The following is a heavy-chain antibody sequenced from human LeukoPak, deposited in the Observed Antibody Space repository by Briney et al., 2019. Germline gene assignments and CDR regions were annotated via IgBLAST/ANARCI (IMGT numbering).Heavy chain of an antibody. CDR1: GYSISSGYY. CDR2: IYHSGST. J-gene: IGHJ4*02. D-gene: IGHD3-10*01. CDR3: ARSHGSGSYYNLNDY. Sequence: SETLSLTCTVSGYSISSGYYWGWIRQPPGKGLEWIGSIYHSGSTYYNPSLKSRVTISVDTSKNQFSLKLSSVAAADTAVYYCARSHGSGSYYNLNDYWGQGTLVTVSS. V-gene: IGHV4-38-2*02.